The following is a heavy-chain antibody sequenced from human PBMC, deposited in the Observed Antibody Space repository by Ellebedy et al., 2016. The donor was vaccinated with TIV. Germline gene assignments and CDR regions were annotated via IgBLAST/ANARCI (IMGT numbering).Heavy chain of an antibody. CDR3: AKDTRLGYDSTLDK. V-gene: IGHV3-30*18. D-gene: IGHD5-12*01. Sequence: GGSLRLSCAASGFTFSSYGMHWVRQAPGKGLEWVALISSDGNTKYYEDSMKGRFTISRDNSNSTLYLQVNSLRAEDTAVYYCAKDTRLGYDSTLDKWGQGTLVSVSS. CDR1: GFTFSSYG. J-gene: IGHJ4*02. CDR2: ISSDGNTK.